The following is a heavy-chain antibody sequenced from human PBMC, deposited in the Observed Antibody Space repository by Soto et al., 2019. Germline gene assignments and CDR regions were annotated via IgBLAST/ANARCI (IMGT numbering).Heavy chain of an antibody. CDR2: IYPGDSDT. V-gene: IGHV5-51*01. CDR1: GYSFTSYW. CDR3: ARQWVEARNYYYYGMDV. J-gene: IGHJ6*02. D-gene: IGHD2-15*01. Sequence: GESLKISCKGSGYSFTSYWIGWVRQMPGKGLEWMGIIYPGDSDTRYSPSFQGQVTISADKSISTAYLQWSSLKASDTAMYYCARQWVEARNYYYYGMDVWGQGTTVTVSS.